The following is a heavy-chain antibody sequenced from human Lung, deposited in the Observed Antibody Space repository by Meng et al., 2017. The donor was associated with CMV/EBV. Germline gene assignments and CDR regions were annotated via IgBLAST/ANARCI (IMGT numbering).Heavy chain of an antibody. CDR2: IPHRGSS. CDR3: PRRSGGSV. V-gene: IGHV4-4*02. Sequence: VRVGGPGPGWVKPREAPSLTCAVSGDCSINHNWWAWVREPPGKGLGWIGEIPHRGSSAYNPSLKSRVSMSIDKSKNQLSLKLTSVTAADTAVYHCPRRSGGSVWGQGTLVTVSS. CDR1: GDCSINHNW. J-gene: IGHJ1*01. D-gene: IGHD3-10*01.